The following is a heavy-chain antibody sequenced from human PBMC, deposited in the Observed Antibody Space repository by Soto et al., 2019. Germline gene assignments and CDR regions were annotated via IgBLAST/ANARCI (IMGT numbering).Heavy chain of an antibody. V-gene: IGHV1-46*03. Sequence: ASLKVSCKSSGSTFTSYYMHCVRQAPGQGLEWMGIINPSGGSTTYAQKFQGRVTMTRDTSTSTVYMELSSLRSEDTAVYYCARSVVTALHFDYWGQGTPVTVS. CDR2: INPSGGST. D-gene: IGHD2-21*02. CDR3: ARSVVTALHFDY. J-gene: IGHJ4*02. CDR1: GSTFTSYY.